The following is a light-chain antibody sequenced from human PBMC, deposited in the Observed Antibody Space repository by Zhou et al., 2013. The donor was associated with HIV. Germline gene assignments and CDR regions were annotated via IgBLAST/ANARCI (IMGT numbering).Light chain of an antibody. CDR2: DAS. CDR3: QQYDNLPLT. V-gene: IGKV1-33*01. CDR1: QDITNY. J-gene: IGKJ5*01. Sequence: DIQMTQSPSSLSASVGDRVTITCQASQDITNYLNWYQQKPGKAPKLLIYDASNLETRVPSRFSGSGSGTYFTFTISSLQPEDIATYYCQQYDNLPLTFGQGTRLDIK.